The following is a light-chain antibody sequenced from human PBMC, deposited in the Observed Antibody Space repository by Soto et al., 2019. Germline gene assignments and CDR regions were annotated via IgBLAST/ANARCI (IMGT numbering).Light chain of an antibody. CDR2: GAS. J-gene: IGKJ1*01. CDR3: KQYDSFSGT. V-gene: IGKV1-5*01. CDR1: QSIINW. Sequence: DVQMTQSPSTLSASVGGRVTITCRASQSIINWLAWYQQKPGKAPKLLIYGASSMESGVPSRFSGSGSGTEFTLTITNLQPDDFATYYCKQYDSFSGTFGQGTKVEIE.